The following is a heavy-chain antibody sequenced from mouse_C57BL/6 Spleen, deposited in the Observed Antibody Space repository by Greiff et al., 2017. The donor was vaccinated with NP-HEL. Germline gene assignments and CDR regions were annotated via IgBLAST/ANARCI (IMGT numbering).Heavy chain of an antibody. CDR2: ISDGGSYT. V-gene: IGHV5-4*01. CDR3: ASDSTTLGATRAY. J-gene: IGHJ3*01. D-gene: IGHD1-1*01. CDR1: GFTFSSYA. Sequence: EVQGVESGGGLVKPGGSLKLSCAASGFTFSSYAMSWVRQTPEKRLEWVATISDGGSYTYYPDNVKGRFTIFRDNAKNNLYLQMSHLKSEDTAMYYCASDSTTLGATRAYWGQGTLVTVSA.